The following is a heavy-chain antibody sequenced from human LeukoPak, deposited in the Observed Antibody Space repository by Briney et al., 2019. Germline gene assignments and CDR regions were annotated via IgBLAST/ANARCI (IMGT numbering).Heavy chain of an antibody. CDR1: GFTFSSYR. V-gene: IGHV3-21*01. D-gene: IGHD2-15*01. J-gene: IGHJ6*02. CDR2: ISSSSSYI. Sequence: GGSLRLSCAASGFTFSSYRMNWVRQAPGKGLEWVSSISSSSSYIYYADSVKGRFTISRDNAKNSLYLQMNSLRAEDTAVYYCAREYCSGGSCGYYYYGMDVWGQGTTVTVSS. CDR3: AREYCSGGSCGYYYYGMDV.